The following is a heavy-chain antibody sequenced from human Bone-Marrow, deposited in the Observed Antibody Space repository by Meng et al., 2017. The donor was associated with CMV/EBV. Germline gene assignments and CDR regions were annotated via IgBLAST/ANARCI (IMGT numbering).Heavy chain of an antibody. D-gene: IGHD2-15*01. Sequence: GESLKISCAASGFTFSSYSMNWVRQAPGKGLEWVSVIYSGGSSTYYADSVKGRFTISRDNSKNTLYLQMNSLRAEDTAVYYCAKIRGVVWNGSVDYWGQGTLVTVSS. J-gene: IGHJ4*02. V-gene: IGHV3-23*03. CDR3: AKIRGVVWNGSVDY. CDR2: IYSGGSST. CDR1: GFTFSSYS.